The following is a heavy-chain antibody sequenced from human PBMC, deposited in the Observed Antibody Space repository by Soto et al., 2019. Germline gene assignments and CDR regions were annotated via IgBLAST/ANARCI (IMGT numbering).Heavy chain of an antibody. D-gene: IGHD4-4*01. CDR2: SSGSGSGGST. CDR3: AEDRGDYRNYVFDY. J-gene: IGHJ4*02. V-gene: IGHV3-23*01. Sequence: PGGSLRLSCAASGFTFTNYAMTWVRQAPGKGLEWVSISSGSGSGGSTNYADSVKGRFTISRDNSKNTLYLQMNSLRVEDTAVYYCAEDRGDYRNYVFDYWGQGTLVTVSS. CDR1: GFTFTNYA.